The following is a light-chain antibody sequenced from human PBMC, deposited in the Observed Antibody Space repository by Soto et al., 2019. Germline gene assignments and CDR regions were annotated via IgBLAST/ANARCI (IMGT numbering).Light chain of an antibody. J-gene: IGKJ4*01. CDR3: RQYGTSVQ. Sequence: EIVLTQSPDTLPLSPRERATLSCRASQSVTSKYVGWYQQKPGQAPRRLIHGASNRATGIPDRFSGSGSGTDFALTISRLEPEAFALYSCRQYGTSVQVGGGTKVEIK. CDR1: QSVTSKY. V-gene: IGKV3-20*01. CDR2: GAS.